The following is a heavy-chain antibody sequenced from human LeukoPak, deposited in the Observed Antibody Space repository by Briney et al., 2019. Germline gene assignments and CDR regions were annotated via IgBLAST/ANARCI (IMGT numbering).Heavy chain of an antibody. Sequence: GGSLRLSCAASGFTFSSYAMSWVRQAPGKGLEWVSAISSSGSTIYYADSVKGRFTISRDNAKNSLYLQMNSLRAEDTAVYYCARDGRYYDILTGYSYGMDVWGQRTTVTVSS. CDR2: ISSSGSTI. CDR3: ARDGRYYDILTGYSYGMDV. V-gene: IGHV3-21*04. J-gene: IGHJ6*02. D-gene: IGHD3-9*01. CDR1: GFTFSSYA.